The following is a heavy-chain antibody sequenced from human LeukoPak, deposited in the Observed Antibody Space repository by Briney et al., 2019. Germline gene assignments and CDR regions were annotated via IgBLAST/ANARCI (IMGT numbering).Heavy chain of an antibody. CDR1: GFTFDDYA. CDR2: INWNGGST. Sequence: GRSLRLSCAASGFTFDDYAMNWVRQAPGKGLEWVSGINWNGGSTGYADSVKGRFTISRDNAKNSLYLQMNSLRAEDTAVYYCAGAPDYGGNSVAYFDYWGQGTLVTVSS. V-gene: IGHV3-20*04. J-gene: IGHJ4*02. CDR3: AGAPDYGGNSVAYFDY. D-gene: IGHD4-23*01.